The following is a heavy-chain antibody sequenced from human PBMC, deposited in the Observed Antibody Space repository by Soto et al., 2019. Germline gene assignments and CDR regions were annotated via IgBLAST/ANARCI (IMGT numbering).Heavy chain of an antibody. CDR2: IYYSGST. Sequence: SETLSLTCTVSGGSISSSSYYWGWIRQPPGKGLEWIGSIYYSGSTYYNPSLKSRVTISVDTSKNQFSLKLSSVTAADTAVYYCARHVSIPYDYFWGSDRDHNAFYTWGQGEMVPVSS. CDR1: GGSISSSSYY. CDR3: ARHVSIPYDYFWGSDRDHNAFYT. D-gene: IGHD3-16*02. J-gene: IGHJ3*02. V-gene: IGHV4-39*01.